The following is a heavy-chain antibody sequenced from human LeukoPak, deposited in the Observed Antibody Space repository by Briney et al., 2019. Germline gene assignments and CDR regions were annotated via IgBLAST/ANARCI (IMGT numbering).Heavy chain of an antibody. CDR2: INPNSGVT. CDR3: ATEERGWYDY. Sequence: ASVTVSCTASGYTFTDFYMHWVRQAPGQGLEWMGWINPNSGVTNYAQKFQGRVTMTRDTSISTAYMELSRLRSDDTAVYYCATEERGWYDYWGQGTLVTVSS. CDR1: GYTFTDFY. J-gene: IGHJ4*02. V-gene: IGHV1-2*02. D-gene: IGHD6-19*01.